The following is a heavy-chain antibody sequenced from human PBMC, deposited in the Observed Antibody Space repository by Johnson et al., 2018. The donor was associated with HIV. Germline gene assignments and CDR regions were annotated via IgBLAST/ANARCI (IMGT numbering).Heavy chain of an antibody. V-gene: IGHV3-30-3*01. CDR1: GFTFSNYA. D-gene: IGHD3-22*01. J-gene: IGHJ3*02. CDR2: ISSDGSNK. CDR3: ARDRGNYYDSSGYYGLGAFDI. Sequence: VQLVESGGGVVQPGRSLRLSCAASGFTFSNYAMHWVRQAPGKGLEWVALISSDGSNKYYADSVKGRFTISRDNSKNTLYLQMNSLRAEDTAVYYCARDRGNYYDSSGYYGLGAFDIWGQGTMVTVSS.